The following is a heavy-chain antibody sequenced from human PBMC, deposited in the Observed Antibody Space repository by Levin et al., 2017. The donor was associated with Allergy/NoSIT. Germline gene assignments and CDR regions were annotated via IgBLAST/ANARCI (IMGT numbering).Heavy chain of an antibody. J-gene: IGHJ6*03. Sequence: GESLKISCAASGFTFSSYGMHWVRQAPGKGLEWVAVIWDDGYKKYYADSVKGRFTISRDNSKNTLYLQMNSLRAEDTAVCYCARVLRFYYYYYMDVWGKGTTVTVSS. CDR2: IWDDGYKK. CDR1: GFTFSSYG. V-gene: IGHV3-33*01. CDR3: ARVLRFYYYYYMDV. D-gene: IGHD5-12*01.